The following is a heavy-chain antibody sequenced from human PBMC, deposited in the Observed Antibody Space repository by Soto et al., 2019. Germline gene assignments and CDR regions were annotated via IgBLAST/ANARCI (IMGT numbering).Heavy chain of an antibody. Sequence: ASVKVSCKASGYTFTSYDINWVRQATGQGLEWKGWMNPNSGNTGYARKFQGRVTMTRNTSISTAYMELSSLRSEDTAVYYCARGHYLGYCSSTSCYRPYYFGYWGQGTLVTAPQ. CDR2: MNPNSGNT. CDR1: GYTFTSYD. CDR3: ARGHYLGYCSSTSCYRPYYFGY. J-gene: IGHJ4*02. D-gene: IGHD2-2*01. V-gene: IGHV1-8*01.